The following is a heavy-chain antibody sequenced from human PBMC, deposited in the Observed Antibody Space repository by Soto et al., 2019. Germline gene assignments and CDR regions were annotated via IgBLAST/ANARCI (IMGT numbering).Heavy chain of an antibody. CDR2: INHSGST. V-gene: IGHV4-34*01. CDR1: GGSFSGYY. D-gene: IGHD6-13*01. Sequence: SETLSLTCAVYGGSFSGYYWSWIRQPPGKGLEWIGEINHSGSTNYNPSLKSRVTISVDTSKNQFSLKLSSVTAADTAVYYCARHLGIAAARGNWFDPWGQGTLVTVSS. CDR3: ARHLGIAAARGNWFDP. J-gene: IGHJ5*02.